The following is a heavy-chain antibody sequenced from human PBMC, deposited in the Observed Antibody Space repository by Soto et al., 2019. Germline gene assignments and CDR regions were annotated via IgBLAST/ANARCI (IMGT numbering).Heavy chain of an antibody. CDR1: GGSIGSDY. V-gene: IGHV4-59*01. D-gene: IGHD3-10*01. Sequence: SVTLSLTCSITGGSIGSDYWSWIWEPTGKGLEWIGYIYYSGSTNYNPSLKSRVTISVDTSKNQFSLKLSSVTAADTAVYYCARGLWFCELSGYHGEEHWGQGSRATDPS. CDR3: ARGLWFCELSGYHGEEH. J-gene: IGHJ4*01. CDR2: IYYSGST.